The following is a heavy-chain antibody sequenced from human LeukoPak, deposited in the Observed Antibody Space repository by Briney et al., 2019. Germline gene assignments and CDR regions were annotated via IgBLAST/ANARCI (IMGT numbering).Heavy chain of an antibody. D-gene: IGHD3-10*01. CDR1: GYTFTSNY. Sequence: ASVTVSCKAFGYTFTSNYMHWVRQAPGQGPEWMGVISPSGGSTTYAQKFQGRVTLTRDMSTSTDYLELSSLRSEDTAVYYCARDNSVREEAWWFNPWGQGTLVTVSS. J-gene: IGHJ5*02. CDR2: ISPSGGST. CDR3: ARDNSVREEAWWFNP. V-gene: IGHV1-46*01.